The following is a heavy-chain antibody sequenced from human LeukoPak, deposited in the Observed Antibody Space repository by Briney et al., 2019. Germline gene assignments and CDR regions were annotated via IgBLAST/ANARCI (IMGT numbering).Heavy chain of an antibody. Sequence: SETLSLTCAVYGGSFSGYYWSWIRQPPGKGLEWIGEINHSGSTNYNPSLKSRVTISVDTSKNQFSLKLSSVTAADTAVYYCARHYYDSSGYLYYFDYWGQGTLVTVSS. CDR3: ARHYYDSSGYLYYFDY. D-gene: IGHD3-22*01. CDR1: GGSFSGYY. CDR2: INHSGST. V-gene: IGHV4-34*01. J-gene: IGHJ4*02.